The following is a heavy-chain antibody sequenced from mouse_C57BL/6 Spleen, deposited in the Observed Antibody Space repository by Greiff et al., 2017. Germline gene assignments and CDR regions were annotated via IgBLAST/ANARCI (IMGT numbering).Heavy chain of an antibody. Sequence: VQLQQPGAVLVKPGASVKLSCKASGYTFTSYWMHWVKQRPGQGLEWIGILHPNSGSTNYNEKFKSKATLTVDKSSNPAYMELSSLTSEDSAVYYCAKTYYSNYWFAYWGQGTLVTVSA. D-gene: IGHD2-5*01. CDR3: AKTYYSNYWFAY. V-gene: IGHV1-64*01. J-gene: IGHJ3*01. CDR2: LHPNSGST. CDR1: GYTFTSYW.